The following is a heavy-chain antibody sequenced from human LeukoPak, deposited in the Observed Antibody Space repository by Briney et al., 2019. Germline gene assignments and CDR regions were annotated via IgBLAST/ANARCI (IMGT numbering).Heavy chain of an antibody. V-gene: IGHV7-4-1*02. Sequence: ASVKVSCKASGYTFTNYALNWVRQAPGQGLEWMGWINPNTGNPTYAQGFTGRFVFSLDTSVSTAYLQISSLKAEDTAVYYCARDRSSGWYGASAFDIWGQGTMVTVSS. CDR1: GYTFTNYA. J-gene: IGHJ3*02. CDR3: ARDRSSGWYGASAFDI. D-gene: IGHD6-19*01. CDR2: INPNTGNP.